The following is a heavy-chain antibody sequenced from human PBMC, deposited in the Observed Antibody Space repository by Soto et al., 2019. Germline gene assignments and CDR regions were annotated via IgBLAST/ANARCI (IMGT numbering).Heavy chain of an antibody. V-gene: IGHV1-69*13. J-gene: IGHJ6*02. CDR3: ARVRCFNGLCHTADYGMDV. D-gene: IGHD2-8*01. Sequence: SVKVSCKASGDVFRSYGINWVRQAPGQGLEWMGGIIPISGTTNYAQKFQGRVAITADESTDTVYMELSKLRSEDTAVYFCARVRCFNGLCHTADYGMDVWGQGTTVTVSS. CDR2: IIPISGTT. CDR1: GDVFRSYG.